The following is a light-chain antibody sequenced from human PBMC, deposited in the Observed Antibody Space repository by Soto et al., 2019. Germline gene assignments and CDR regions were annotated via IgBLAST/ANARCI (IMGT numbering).Light chain of an antibody. CDR2: GGS. CDR1: QSVGSSY. Sequence: EIVLTQSPGTVSLSPGERVTLSCRASQSVGSSYIAWYQQKPGQAPRLLIYGGSTRAPGIPDRFSGGGTGTDFTLTISRLEPEDFAVYYCQKYGDPSRPCGQGAKLEIK. J-gene: IGKJ2*01. CDR3: QKYGDPSRP. V-gene: IGKV3-20*01.